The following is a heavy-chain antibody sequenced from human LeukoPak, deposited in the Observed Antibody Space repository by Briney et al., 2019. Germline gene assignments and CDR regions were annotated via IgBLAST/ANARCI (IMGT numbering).Heavy chain of an antibody. CDR2: IHSDGST. V-gene: IGHV3-53*01. Sequence: PGGSLRLSCAASGFTVSSNYMSWVRQAPGKGLEWVSVIHSDGSTFYADSVKGRFTISRDNSKNTLYLQMNSLRAEDTAVYYCAKYYYGSGSPWIDAFDIWGQGTMVTVSS. J-gene: IGHJ3*02. CDR1: GFTVSSNY. CDR3: AKYYYGSGSPWIDAFDI. D-gene: IGHD3-10*01.